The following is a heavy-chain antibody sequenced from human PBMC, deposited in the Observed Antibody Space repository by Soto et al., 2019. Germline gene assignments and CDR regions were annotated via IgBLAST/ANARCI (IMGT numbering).Heavy chain of an antibody. CDR2: INPNSGGT. CDR3: ARAPMWEQWLVFLDY. V-gene: IGHV1-2*02. Sequence: QVQLVQSGAEVKKPGASVKVSCKASGYTFTGYYMHWVRQAPGQGLEWMGWINPNSGGTNYAQKFQGRVTMTRDTSISTAYMELSRLRSDDTAVYYCARAPMWEQWLVFLDYWGQGTLVTVSS. CDR1: GYTFTGYY. J-gene: IGHJ4*02. D-gene: IGHD6-19*01.